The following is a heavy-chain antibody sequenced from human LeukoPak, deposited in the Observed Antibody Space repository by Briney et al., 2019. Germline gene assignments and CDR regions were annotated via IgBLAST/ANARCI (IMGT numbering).Heavy chain of an antibody. CDR1: GFTLSSYS. CDR2: IRSSTSYI. D-gene: IGHD6-19*01. J-gene: IGHJ4*02. Sequence: GGSLRLSCTATGFTLSSYSMNWVRQAPGKGLEWVSCIRSSTSYIYYADSVKGRFTISRDNAKNSLYLQMNSLRDEDTAVYCCVTERGSSAVALDYWGQGTLVTVSS. V-gene: IGHV3-21*01. CDR3: VTERGSSAVALDY.